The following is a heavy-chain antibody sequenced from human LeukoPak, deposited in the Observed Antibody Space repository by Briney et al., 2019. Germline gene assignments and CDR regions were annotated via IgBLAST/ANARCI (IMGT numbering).Heavy chain of an antibody. CDR1: GFTFGSYN. V-gene: IGHV3-21*01. CDR3: ARDGGDYYDSSGYPFHH. J-gene: IGHJ1*01. D-gene: IGHD3-22*01. Sequence: GGSLRLSCAASGFTFGSYNMNWVRQASGKGLEWVSSISTGSSYIYYADSVKGRFTISRDNAKKSLYLQMNSLRAGDTAVYYCARDGGDYYDSSGYPFHHWGQGTLVTVSS. CDR2: ISTGSSYI.